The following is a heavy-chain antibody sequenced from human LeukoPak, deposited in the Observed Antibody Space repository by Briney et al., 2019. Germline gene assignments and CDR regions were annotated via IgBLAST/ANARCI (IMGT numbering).Heavy chain of an antibody. V-gene: IGHV4-4*07. CDR3: ARDYVYDILTGGYNWFDP. CDR2: IYTSGST. Sequence: SETLSLTCTVSGGSISSYYWSWIRQPAGKGLEWIGRIYTSGSTNYNPSLKSRVTMSVDTSKNQFSLKPSSVTAADTAVYYCARDYVYDILTGGYNWFDPWGQGTLVTVSS. J-gene: IGHJ5*02. CDR1: GGSISSYY. D-gene: IGHD3-9*01.